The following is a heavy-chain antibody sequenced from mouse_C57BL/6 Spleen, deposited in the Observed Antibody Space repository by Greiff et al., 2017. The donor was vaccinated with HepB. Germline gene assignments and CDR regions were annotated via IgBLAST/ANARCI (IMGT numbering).Heavy chain of an antibody. J-gene: IGHJ4*01. CDR2: INPSSGYT. CDR1: GYTFTSYT. V-gene: IGHV1-4*01. CDR3: ARHGNYSYAMDY. Sequence: VQLQQSGAELARPGASVKMSCKASGYTFTSYTMHWVKQRPGQGLEWIGYINPSSGYTKYNQKFKDKATLTADKSSSTAYMQLGSLTSEDAAVYYCARHGNYSYAMDYWGQGTSVTVAS. D-gene: IGHD2-1*01.